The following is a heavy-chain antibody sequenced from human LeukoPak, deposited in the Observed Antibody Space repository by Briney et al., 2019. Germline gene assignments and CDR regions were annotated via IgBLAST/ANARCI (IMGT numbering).Heavy chain of an antibody. CDR1: GGSISSYY. CDR3: ARAIPAATINWFDP. Sequence: SETLSLTCTVSGGSISSYYWSWIRQPAGKGLEWIGRIYTSGSTNYNPSLKSRVTMSVDTSKNQFSLKLSSVTAADTAVYYCARAIPAATINWFDPWGQGTLVTVSS. J-gene: IGHJ5*02. D-gene: IGHD2-2*01. CDR2: IYTSGST. V-gene: IGHV4-4*07.